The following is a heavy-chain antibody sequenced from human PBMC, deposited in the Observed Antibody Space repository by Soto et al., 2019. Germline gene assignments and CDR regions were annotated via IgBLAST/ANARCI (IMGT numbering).Heavy chain of an antibody. J-gene: IGHJ4*02. CDR1: GDSISDVNYY. Sequence: QVQLQGSGPRLVKPSQTLSLTCTVSGDSISDVNYYWSWIRQSPDKGLEWIGHIYDGGSTYSNPSPTTRVTVPIDTSTNQFSLQLTSMSAADTAVSYFTTSPSADKFDYWGQGTLVTVSS. CDR3: TTSPSADKFDY. CDR2: IYDGGST. V-gene: IGHV4-30-4*01.